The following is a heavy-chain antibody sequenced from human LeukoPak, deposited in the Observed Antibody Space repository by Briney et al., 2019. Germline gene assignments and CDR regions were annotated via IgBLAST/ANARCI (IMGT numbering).Heavy chain of an antibody. Sequence: GGSLRLSCAASGFTFSTYLMSWVRQPPGKGLEWVANIKQDGSEKYYVDSVKGRFTISRDNAKNSLYLQMNSLRAEDTAVYYCARDRGPIAAAGTGSWFDPWGQGTLVTVSS. V-gene: IGHV3-7*01. D-gene: IGHD6-13*01. CDR3: ARDRGPIAAAGTGSWFDP. CDR1: GFTFSTYL. J-gene: IGHJ5*02. CDR2: IKQDGSEK.